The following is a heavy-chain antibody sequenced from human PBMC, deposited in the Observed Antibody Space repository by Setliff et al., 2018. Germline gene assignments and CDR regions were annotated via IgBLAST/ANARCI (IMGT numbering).Heavy chain of an antibody. CDR3: ARDQFRNSGGLYS. CDR1: GFTFISYA. CDR2: ISSNGGRM. J-gene: IGHJ5*02. V-gene: IGHV3-64*01. D-gene: IGHD1-7*01. Sequence: GGSLRLSCAASGFTFISYAMHWVRQAPGKGLEYVSAISSNGGRMSYANSVKGRFIISRDISKNILYLHMGSLRAEDTAMYYCARDQFRNSGGLYSWGQGTLVTVS.